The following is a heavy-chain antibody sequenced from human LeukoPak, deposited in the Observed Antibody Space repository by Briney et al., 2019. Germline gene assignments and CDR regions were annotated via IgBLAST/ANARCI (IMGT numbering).Heavy chain of an antibody. J-gene: IGHJ4*02. Sequence: GGSLRLSCAASGFTLSDYYMSWIRQAPGKGLEWVSYISSSGSTIYYADSVKGRFTISRDNAKNSLYLQMNRLRAEDTAVYYGARDQRIAAAGNYWGQGTLVTVSS. D-gene: IGHD6-13*01. CDR1: GFTLSDYY. CDR3: ARDQRIAAAGNY. V-gene: IGHV3-11*04. CDR2: ISSSGSTI.